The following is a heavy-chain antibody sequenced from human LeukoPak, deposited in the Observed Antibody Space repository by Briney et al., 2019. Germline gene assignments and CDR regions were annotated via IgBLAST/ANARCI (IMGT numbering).Heavy chain of an antibody. Sequence: GSLRLSCAASGFTFSSYSMNWVRQAPGKGLEWIGEINHSGSTNYNPSLKSRVTISVDTSKNQFSLKLSSVTAADTAVYYCASVGRVSFPRYRDAFDIWGQGTMVTVSS. CDR3: ASVGRVSFPRYRDAFDI. CDR2: INHSGST. J-gene: IGHJ3*02. V-gene: IGHV4-34*01. D-gene: IGHD3-16*02. CDR1: GFTFSSYS.